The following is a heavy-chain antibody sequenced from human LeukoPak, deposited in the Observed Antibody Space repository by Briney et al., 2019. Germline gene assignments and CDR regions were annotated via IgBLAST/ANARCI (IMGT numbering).Heavy chain of an antibody. Sequence: GGSLRLSCAASGFTFSSYWMHWVRQAPGKGLVRVSHINTDGSSITYADSVKGRFTISRDNAKNTVYLQMYSLRAEDTALYYCARDTHGDGEDGFDYWGQGTLVTVSS. CDR3: ARDTHGDGEDGFDY. J-gene: IGHJ4*02. D-gene: IGHD4-17*01. CDR1: GFTFSSYW. CDR2: INTDGSSI. V-gene: IGHV3-74*03.